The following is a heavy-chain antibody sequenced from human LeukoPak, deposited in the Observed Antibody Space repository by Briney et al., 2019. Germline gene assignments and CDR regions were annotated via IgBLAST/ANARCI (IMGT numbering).Heavy chain of an antibody. CDR3: ARAEPLAARRPYYFDY. D-gene: IGHD6-6*01. Sequence: GGSLRLSCAASGFTFSGYSMNWVRQAPGKGLEWVSSISSSSSYIYYADSVRGRFTISRDNAKNSLYLQMNSLRAEDTAVYYCARAEPLAARRPYYFDYWGQGTLVTVSS. CDR1: GFTFSGYS. J-gene: IGHJ4*02. CDR2: ISSSSSYI. V-gene: IGHV3-21*01.